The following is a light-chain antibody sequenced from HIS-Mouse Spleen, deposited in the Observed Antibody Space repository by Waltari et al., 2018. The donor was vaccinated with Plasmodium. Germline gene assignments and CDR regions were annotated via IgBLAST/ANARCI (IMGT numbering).Light chain of an antibody. J-gene: IGKJ1*01. CDR1: QSVLYSSNNKNY. CDR2: WAS. CDR3: QQYYSTPWT. V-gene: IGKV4-1*01. Sequence: DIVMTQSPDSLAVSLGERSTLNCQSSQSVLYSSNNKNYLAWYQQKPGQPPNLRIYWASTRESGVPDRFSGSGSGTDFTLTISSLQAEDVAVYYCQQYYSTPWTFGQGTKVEIK.